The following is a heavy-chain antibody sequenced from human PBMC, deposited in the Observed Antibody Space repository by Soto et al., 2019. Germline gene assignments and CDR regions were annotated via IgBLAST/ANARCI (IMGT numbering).Heavy chain of an antibody. CDR3: AKDLRPDGRYDLDY. CDR1: GFNFNIYA. J-gene: IGHJ4*02. Sequence: QPGGSLRLSCAAYGFNFNIYAMNWVRQAPGKGLEWVACIIGNSEATYYADSVKGRFTISRDNSNHILYLQLSSLRVEDTAIYYCAKDLRPDGRYDLDYWGQGTQVTVSS. D-gene: IGHD3-3*01. CDR2: IIGNSEAT. V-gene: IGHV3-23*01.